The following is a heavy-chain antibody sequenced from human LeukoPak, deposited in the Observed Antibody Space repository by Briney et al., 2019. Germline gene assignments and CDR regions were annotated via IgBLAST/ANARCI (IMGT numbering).Heavy chain of an antibody. CDR1: GFAFDEHG. V-gene: IGHV3-20*04. J-gene: IGHJ4*02. CDR2: INWSGGST. Sequence: GGSLRLSCTASGFAFDEHGMSWVRQVPGKGLEWISGINWSGGSTGYADPLRGRFTISRDNAKHSLYLQMDSPRAEDTALYYCARAPITSPFYFDYWGQGTLVTVSS. D-gene: IGHD2-2*01. CDR3: ARAPITSPFYFDY.